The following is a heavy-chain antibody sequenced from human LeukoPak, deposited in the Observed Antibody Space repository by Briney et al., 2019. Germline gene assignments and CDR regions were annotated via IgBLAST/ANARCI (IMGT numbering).Heavy chain of an antibody. CDR3: ARGSAAAGTQYFDY. CDR1: GGSFSGYS. J-gene: IGHJ4*02. D-gene: IGHD6-13*01. Sequence: PSETLSLTCAVYGGSFSGYSWSWIRQPAGKGLEWIGRIYTSGSTNYNPSLKSRVTMSVDTSKNQFSLKLSSVTAADTAVYYCARGSAAAGTQYFDYWGQGTLVTVSS. V-gene: IGHV4-59*10. CDR2: IYTSGST.